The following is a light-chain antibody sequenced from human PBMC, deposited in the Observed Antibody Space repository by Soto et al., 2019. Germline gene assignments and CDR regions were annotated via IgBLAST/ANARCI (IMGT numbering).Light chain of an antibody. Sequence: QSVLTQPASVSGSPGQSITISCTGTSSDVGGYNYVSWYQQHPGKAPKLMIYDVSNRPSGVSNRFSGSKSGNTASLTISGIQADDEADYYCSSYTSSSTVVFGGGTKLTVL. CDR3: SSYTSSSTVV. CDR2: DVS. CDR1: SSDVGGYNY. J-gene: IGLJ2*01. V-gene: IGLV2-14*01.